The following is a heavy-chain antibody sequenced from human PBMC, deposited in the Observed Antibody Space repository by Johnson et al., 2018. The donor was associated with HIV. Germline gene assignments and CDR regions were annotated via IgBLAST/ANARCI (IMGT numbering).Heavy chain of an antibody. Sequence: VQLVESGGGLVKPGGSLRLSCEASGFTFSNAWMSWVRQAPGKGLEWVGHIKSKTDGGTTDYAAPVKGRFTIPREDSKNTVYLQMNGLKIEDTAVYYCTTDLIVVIPIGAFDVWGQGTMVTVS. J-gene: IGHJ3*01. D-gene: IGHD3-16*01. CDR2: IKSKTDGGTT. V-gene: IGHV3-15*01. CDR3: TTDLIVVIPIGAFDV. CDR1: GFTFSNAW.